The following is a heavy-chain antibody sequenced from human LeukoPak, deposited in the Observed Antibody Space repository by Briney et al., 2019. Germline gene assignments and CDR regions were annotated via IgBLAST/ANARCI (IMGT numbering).Heavy chain of an antibody. V-gene: IGHV3-30*03. CDR1: GFIFSNSA. D-gene: IGHD4-17*01. Sequence: GSLRLSCAASGFIFSNSAMHWVRQAPGKGLEWVAVISYDGSNKYYADSVKGRFTISRDNAKTSLYLQMNSLGAEDTALYYCARRATVTYHALDVWGQGTTVTVSS. CDR2: ISYDGSNK. J-gene: IGHJ6*02. CDR3: ARRATVTYHALDV.